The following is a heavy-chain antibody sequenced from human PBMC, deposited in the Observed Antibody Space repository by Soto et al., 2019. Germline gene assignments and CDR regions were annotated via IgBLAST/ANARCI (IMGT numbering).Heavy chain of an antibody. J-gene: IGHJ4*02. Sequence: EVQLVESGGDLVQPGGSLRLSCAASRFTFSDYSMNWVRQAPGKGLEWVSYISGGGETIYYADSVRGRFTMSRDNAKNFLFLQMSSLRDDDTAVYYCARESPSSQWLPTRYFDYWCQGTLVTVSA. D-gene: IGHD6-19*01. CDR3: ARESPSSQWLPTRYFDY. CDR1: RFTFSDYS. V-gene: IGHV3-48*02. CDR2: ISGGGETI.